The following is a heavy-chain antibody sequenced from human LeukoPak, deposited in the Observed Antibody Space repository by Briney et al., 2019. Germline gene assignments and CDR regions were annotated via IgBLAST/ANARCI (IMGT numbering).Heavy chain of an antibody. J-gene: IGHJ6*04. V-gene: IGHV3-30-3*02. CDR3: AKRILTGYPNYGMDV. D-gene: IGHD3-9*01. CDR2: ISYDGSNK. Sequence: PGRSLRLSCAASGFTFSSYAMHWVRQAPGKGLEWVAVISYDGSNKYYADSVKGRFTISRDNSKNTLYLQMNSLRAEDTAVYYCAKRILTGYPNYGMDVWGKGTTVTVSS. CDR1: GFTFSSYA.